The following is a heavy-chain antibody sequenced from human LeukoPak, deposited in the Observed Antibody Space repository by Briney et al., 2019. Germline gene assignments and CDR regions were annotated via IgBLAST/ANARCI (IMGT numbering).Heavy chain of an antibody. CDR3: AREGRPIAAAGDY. J-gene: IGHJ4*02. Sequence: KPGGSLRLACAASGFTVSSNYMSWVRQAPGKGLEWVSSISSSSSYIYYADSVKGRFTISRDNAKNSLYLQMNSLRAEDTAVYYCAREGRPIAAAGDYWGQGTLVTVSS. CDR1: GFTVSSNY. V-gene: IGHV3-21*01. D-gene: IGHD6-13*01. CDR2: ISSSSSYI.